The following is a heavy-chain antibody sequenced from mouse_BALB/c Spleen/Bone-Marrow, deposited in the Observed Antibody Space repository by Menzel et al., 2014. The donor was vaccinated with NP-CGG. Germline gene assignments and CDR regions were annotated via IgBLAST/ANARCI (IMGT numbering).Heavy chain of an antibody. V-gene: IGHV1S81*02. D-gene: IGHD1-1*01. CDR2: INPSNGGT. Sequence: VQLQQSGAELVKPGASVKLSCEASGYTFSSYYMYWVKQRPGQGLEWIGEINPSNGGTKFNEKFKSKATLTVDKSSSTAYMQLSSLTSEDSAVYYCTRSNYGYWYFDVWGAGTTVTVSS. J-gene: IGHJ1*01. CDR1: GYTFSSYY. CDR3: TRSNYGYWYFDV.